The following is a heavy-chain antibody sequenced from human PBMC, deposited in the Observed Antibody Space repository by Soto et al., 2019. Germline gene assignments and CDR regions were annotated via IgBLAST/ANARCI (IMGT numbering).Heavy chain of an antibody. CDR2: IDSDDDK. V-gene: IGHV2-70*01. CDR3: ARSRYYYDSSDYYGNPFDI. J-gene: IGHJ3*02. Sequence: SGPTLVNPTQTLTVTCTFSGFALSTSGMCINWIRQPPGKALEWLGIIDSDDDKYYSPSLKTRLTISKDTPKNQVVLTMTNMDPVDTVTYYCARSRYYYDSSDYYGNPFDIWGQGTMVTVSS. CDR1: GFALSTSGMC. D-gene: IGHD3-22*01.